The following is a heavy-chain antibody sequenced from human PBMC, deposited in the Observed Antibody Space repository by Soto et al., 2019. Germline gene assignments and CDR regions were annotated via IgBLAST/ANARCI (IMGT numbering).Heavy chain of an antibody. J-gene: IGHJ6*02. CDR1: GYTFTSYA. D-gene: IGHD1-1*01. Sequence: EASVKVSCKASGYTFTSYAMHWVRQAPGQRLEWMGWINAGNGNTKYSQKFQGRVTITRDTSASTAYMELSSLRSEDTAVYYCARDLRLLERLAPRHGKTVYGMDVWGQGTTVTVSS. V-gene: IGHV1-3*01. CDR2: INAGNGNT. CDR3: ARDLRLLERLAPRHGKTVYGMDV.